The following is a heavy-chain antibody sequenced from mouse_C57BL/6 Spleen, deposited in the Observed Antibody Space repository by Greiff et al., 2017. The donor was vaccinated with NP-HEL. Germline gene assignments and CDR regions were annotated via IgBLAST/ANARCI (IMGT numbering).Heavy chain of an antibody. J-gene: IGHJ4*01. D-gene: IGHD2-3*01. CDR1: GYTFTDYY. V-gene: IGHV1-26*01. CDR2: INPNNGGT. CDR3: ARRWLLPMDY. Sequence: VQLQQSGPELVKPGASVKISCKASGYTFTDYYMNWVKQSHGKSLEWIGDINPNNGGTSYNQKFKGKATLTVDKSSSTAYMELRSLTSEDSAVYYCARRWLLPMDYWGQGTSVTVSS.